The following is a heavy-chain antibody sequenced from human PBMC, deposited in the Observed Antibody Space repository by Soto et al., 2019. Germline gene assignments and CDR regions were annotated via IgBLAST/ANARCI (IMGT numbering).Heavy chain of an antibody. CDR3: AKDHRGSGWYNGYYYYGMDV. Sequence: PGGSLRLSCAASGFTFSSYGMHWVRQAPGKGLEWVAVISYDGSNKYYADSVKGRFTISRDNSKNTLYLQMNSLRAEDTAVYYCAKDHRGSGWYNGYYYYGMDVWGQGTTVTVS. J-gene: IGHJ6*02. D-gene: IGHD6-19*01. CDR2: ISYDGSNK. CDR1: GFTFSSYG. V-gene: IGHV3-30*18.